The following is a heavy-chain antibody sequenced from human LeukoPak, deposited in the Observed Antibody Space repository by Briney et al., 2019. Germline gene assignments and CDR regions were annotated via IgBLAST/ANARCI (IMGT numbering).Heavy chain of an antibody. D-gene: IGHD3-22*01. CDR2: IYDSGST. V-gene: IGHV4-59*01. CDR3: AREQAYDSSGYYYENYFDY. J-gene: IGHJ4*02. CDR1: GGSISSYY. Sequence: SETLSLTCTVSGGSISSYYWNWIRQPPGKGLEWIGYIYDSGSTNYNPSLKSRVTVSVDTSKNQFSLKLSSVTAADTAVYYCAREQAYDSSGYYYENYFDYWGQGTLVTVSS.